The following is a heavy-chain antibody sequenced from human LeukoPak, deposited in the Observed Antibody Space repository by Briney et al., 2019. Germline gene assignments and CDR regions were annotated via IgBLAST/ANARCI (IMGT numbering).Heavy chain of an antibody. CDR1: GFTYRSYA. V-gene: IGHV3-23*01. J-gene: IGHJ4*02. Sequence: GGSLRLSCAASGFTYRSYAMSWVRQAPGKGLEWVSSLSGSGGDTYYAESVKGRFTISRDNSKNTVYLQMNSLRAEDTAVYYCAKDPYGTRYFDYWGQGTLVTVSS. CDR2: LSGSGGDT. CDR3: AKDPYGTRYFDY. D-gene: IGHD2-2*01.